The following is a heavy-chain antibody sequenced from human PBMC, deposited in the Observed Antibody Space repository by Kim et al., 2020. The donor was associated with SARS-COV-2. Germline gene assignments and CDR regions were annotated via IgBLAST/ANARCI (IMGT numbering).Heavy chain of an antibody. CDR3: GRDNVGSIDY. Sequence: STTPHADYVKGRFTISRDNAKNTLYLQMNSRRAEDTAVYYCGRDNVGSIDYWGQGTLVTVAS. D-gene: IGHD1-26*01. V-gene: IGHV3-74*01. J-gene: IGHJ4*02. CDR2: STT.